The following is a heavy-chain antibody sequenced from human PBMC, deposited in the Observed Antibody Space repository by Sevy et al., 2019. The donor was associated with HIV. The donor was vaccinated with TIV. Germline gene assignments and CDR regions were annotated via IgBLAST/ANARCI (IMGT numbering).Heavy chain of an antibody. CDR3: AKDHKGHSSGWYLYYFDY. CDR1: GFTFTLYA. V-gene: IGHV3-23*01. Sequence: GGSLRLSCAASGFTFTLYAIHWVRQAPGKGLEWVSAISGSGGSTYYADSVKGRFTISRDNSKNTLYLQMNSLRAEDTAVYYCAKDHKGHSSGWYLYYFDYWGQGTLVTVSS. D-gene: IGHD6-19*01. CDR2: ISGSGGST. J-gene: IGHJ4*02.